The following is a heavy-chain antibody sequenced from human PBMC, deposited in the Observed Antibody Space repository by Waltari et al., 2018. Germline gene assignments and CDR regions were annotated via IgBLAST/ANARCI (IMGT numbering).Heavy chain of an antibody. J-gene: IGHJ5*02. CDR1: GFTFGDYA. Sequence: EVQLVESGGGLVQPGRSLRLSCTASGFTFGDYAMSWVRQSPGKGREWVGCIRSKTYGGTTEYDASVEGRFTISRDDSKSIAYLQLNSLKTEDTAVYYCTRDRKDHIGFDPWGQGTLVTVSS. V-gene: IGHV3-49*04. D-gene: IGHD2-15*01. CDR3: TRDRKDHIGFDP. CDR2: IRSKTYGGTT.